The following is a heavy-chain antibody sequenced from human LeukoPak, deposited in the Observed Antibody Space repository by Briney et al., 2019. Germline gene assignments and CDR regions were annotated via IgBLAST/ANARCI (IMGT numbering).Heavy chain of an antibody. D-gene: IGHD2-15*01. V-gene: IGHV3-23*01. CDR2: ISNNGGYT. CDR1: GLSLSNYP. CDR3: AKQLGYCSDGSCYFPY. J-gene: IGHJ4*02. Sequence: GGSLRLSCEASGLSLSNYPMHWVRQAPGKGLEWVSAISNNGGYTYYADSVQGRFTISRDNSKSTLCLQMNSLRAEDTAVYYCAKQLGYCSDGSCYFPYWGQGTLVTVSS.